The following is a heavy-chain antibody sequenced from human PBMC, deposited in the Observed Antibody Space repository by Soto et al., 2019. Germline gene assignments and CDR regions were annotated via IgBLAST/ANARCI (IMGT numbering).Heavy chain of an antibody. Sequence: GGSLRLSCAASGFTFSSYSMNWVRQAPGKGLEWVSSISSSSSYIYYADSVKGRFTISRDNAKNSLYLQMNSLRAEDTAVYYWARDGSGYEAFPDAFDIWGQGTMVTVSS. CDR2: ISSSSSYI. V-gene: IGHV3-21*01. D-gene: IGHD3-22*01. CDR1: GFTFSSYS. CDR3: ARDGSGYEAFPDAFDI. J-gene: IGHJ3*02.